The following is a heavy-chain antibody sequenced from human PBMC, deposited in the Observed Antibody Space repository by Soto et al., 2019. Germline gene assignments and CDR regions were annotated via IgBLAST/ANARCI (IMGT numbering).Heavy chain of an antibody. CDR1: GFIFTYAW. V-gene: IGHV3-15*01. CDR2: IKSKTDGGTT. CDR3: TTLTDYSIVH. D-gene: IGHD5-12*01. J-gene: IGHJ5*02. Sequence: GSLILSCESSGFIFTYAWMNWVRQAPGKGLEWVGRIKSKTDGGTTDYAAPVRGRFTISRDDSKNTLYLQMDSLKSEDTAVYYCTTLTDYSIVHWGQGTLVTVSS.